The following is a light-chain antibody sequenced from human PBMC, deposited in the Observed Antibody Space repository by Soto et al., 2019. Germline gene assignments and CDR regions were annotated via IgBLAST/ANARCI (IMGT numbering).Light chain of an antibody. Sequence: EIVVTQSPGTLSLSPGERVTLSCRASQSVTNSYVDWYQQTPGQSPRPLIYDAAPRDTGIPDMFSGSGAGTEFSLTISRLEPEDLAVYFCQQYGSSPLTFGGGTKVDI. CDR1: QSVTNSY. CDR2: DAA. CDR3: QQYGSSPLT. V-gene: IGKV3-20*01. J-gene: IGKJ4*01.